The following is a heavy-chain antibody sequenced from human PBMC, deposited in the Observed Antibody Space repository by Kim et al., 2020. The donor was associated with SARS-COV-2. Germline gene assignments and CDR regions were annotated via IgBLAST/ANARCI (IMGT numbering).Heavy chain of an antibody. CDR2: IKQDGREK. D-gene: IGHD5-18*01. Sequence: GGSLRLSCAASGFTFSSYWMSWVRQAPGKGLEWVANIKQDGREKYYVDSVKGRFTISRDNAKNSLYLQMNSLRAEDTAVYYCARDNIFYSYGQLRGYYYYYGMDVWGQGTTVTVSS. J-gene: IGHJ6*02. CDR1: GFTFSSYW. CDR3: ARDNIFYSYGQLRGYYYYYGMDV. V-gene: IGHV3-7*01.